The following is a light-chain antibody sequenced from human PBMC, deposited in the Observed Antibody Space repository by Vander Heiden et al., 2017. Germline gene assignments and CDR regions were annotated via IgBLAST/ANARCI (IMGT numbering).Light chain of an antibody. V-gene: IGKV3-20*01. Sequence: EIVLTQSPGTLSLSPGERATLSCRASQSISSSYLAWYQQQSGEPPRRLIYGSSSRAIGIPDRISSSGGGADFTLTISRLEAEDFAVYFYQQYGSTPPTFGGGTKVEIK. J-gene: IGKJ4*01. CDR2: GSS. CDR3: QQYGSTPPT. CDR1: QSISSSY.